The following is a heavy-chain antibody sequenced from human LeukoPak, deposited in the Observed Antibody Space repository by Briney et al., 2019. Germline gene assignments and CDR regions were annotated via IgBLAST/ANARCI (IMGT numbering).Heavy chain of an antibody. CDR3: ATRPPARVRGVINDY. V-gene: IGHV4-39*07. CDR2: IYYSGST. CDR1: GGSISSSSYY. D-gene: IGHD3-10*01. J-gene: IGHJ4*02. Sequence: PSETLSLTCTVSGGSISSSSYYWGWIRQPPGKGLEWIGSIYYSGSTYYNPSLKSRVTISVDTSKNQFSLKLSSVTAADTAVYYCATRPPARVRGVINDYWGQGTLVTVSS.